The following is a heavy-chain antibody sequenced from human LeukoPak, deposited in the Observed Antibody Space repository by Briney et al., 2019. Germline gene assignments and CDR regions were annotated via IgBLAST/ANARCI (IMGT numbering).Heavy chain of an antibody. Sequence: PGGSLRLSCAASGFTFSSYAMHWVRQAPGKGLEWVAVISYDGSNKYYADSVQGRFTISRDNSKNTLYLQMNSLRPEDTTVYFCARGPGCYGDCYPGQVSHYYYGMDVWGQGTTVTVSS. D-gene: IGHD2-21*02. CDR2: ISYDGSNK. CDR3: ARGPGCYGDCYPGQVSHYYYGMDV. J-gene: IGHJ6*02. V-gene: IGHV3-30*04. CDR1: GFTFSSYA.